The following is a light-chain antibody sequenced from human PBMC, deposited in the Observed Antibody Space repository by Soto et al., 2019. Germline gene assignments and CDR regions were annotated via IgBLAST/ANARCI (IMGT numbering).Light chain of an antibody. Sequence: QAVVTQPPSASGIPGQTVTLSCSGSPSNIGSNYVYWYQQLPGTAPKLLIYSNNQRPSGVPDRFSGSKSGTSGSLAISGLRSEDEADYYCAAWEDSVNLWLFGGGTKVTVL. J-gene: IGLJ3*02. CDR2: SNN. CDR1: PSNIGSNY. CDR3: AAWEDSVNLWL. V-gene: IGLV1-47*02.